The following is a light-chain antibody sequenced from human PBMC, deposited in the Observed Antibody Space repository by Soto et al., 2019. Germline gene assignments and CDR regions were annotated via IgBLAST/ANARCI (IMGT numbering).Light chain of an antibody. J-gene: IGKJ5*01. CDR2: DAS. CDR3: QQRTNWPPSA. V-gene: IGKV3-11*01. Sequence: EIVLTQSPATLSLSPGERATLSCMASQNVRSYLAWYQQKPGKAPRLLIHDASSRATGIQDRFSGSGSGIDFPLTISSLEPEDSAVYYCQQRTNWPPSALGQGTRLEIK. CDR1: QNVRSY.